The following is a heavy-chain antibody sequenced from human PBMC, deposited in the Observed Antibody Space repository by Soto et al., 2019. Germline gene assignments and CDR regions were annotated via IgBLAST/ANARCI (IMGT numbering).Heavy chain of an antibody. Sequence: EMQLVESGGGLIQPGGSLRLSCGASGFTVNSNYMSWVRQAPGKGLEWVSLIYSGGDIYYADSVKGRFTISRDDSKNTVYLQLNSLRADDTAIYYCAKGNIEGLDFWGQGTLVSVSS. CDR1: GFTVNSNY. V-gene: IGHV3-53*01. J-gene: IGHJ4*02. CDR2: IYSGGDI. CDR3: AKGNIEGLDF.